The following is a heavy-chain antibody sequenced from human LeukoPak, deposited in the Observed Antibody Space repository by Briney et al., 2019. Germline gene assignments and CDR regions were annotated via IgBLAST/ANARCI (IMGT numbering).Heavy chain of an antibody. V-gene: IGHV3-23*01. J-gene: IGHJ4*02. CDR1: GFTFSSYA. Sequence: GGSLRLSCAASGFTFSSYAMSWVRQAPGKGLEWVSAISGSGGSTYYADSVKGRFTISRDNSKNTLYLQMNSLRAEDTAVYYCAKGVSYDSSGYYSFDYWGQGTLVTVSS. CDR2: ISGSGGST. CDR3: AKGVSYDSSGYYSFDY. D-gene: IGHD3-22*01.